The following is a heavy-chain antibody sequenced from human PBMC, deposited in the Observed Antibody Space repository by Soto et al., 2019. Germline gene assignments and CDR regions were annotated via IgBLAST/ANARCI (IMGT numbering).Heavy chain of an antibody. Sequence: SETLSLTCAVSSGSISSSNWWSWVRQPPGKGLEWIGEIYHSGSTNYNPSLKSRVTISVDKSKNQFSLKLSSVTAADTAVYYCARSAVEYCSGGSCYSTHYMDVWGKGTTVTVAS. V-gene: IGHV4-4*02. CDR1: SGSISSSNW. CDR2: IYHSGST. D-gene: IGHD2-15*01. J-gene: IGHJ6*03. CDR3: ARSAVEYCSGGSCYSTHYMDV.